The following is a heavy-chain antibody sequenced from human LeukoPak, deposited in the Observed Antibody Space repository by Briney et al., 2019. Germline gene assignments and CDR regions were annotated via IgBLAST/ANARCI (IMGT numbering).Heavy chain of an antibody. CDR1: GYSFTSYD. Sequence: GESLKISCKGSGYSFTSYDINWVRQATGQGLEWMGWMNPNSGNTGYAQKFQGRVTMTRNTSISTAYMELSSLRSEDTAVYYCARALSGYVADYWGQGTLVTVSS. D-gene: IGHD5-12*01. CDR2: MNPNSGNT. CDR3: ARALSGYVADY. V-gene: IGHV1-8*01. J-gene: IGHJ4*02.